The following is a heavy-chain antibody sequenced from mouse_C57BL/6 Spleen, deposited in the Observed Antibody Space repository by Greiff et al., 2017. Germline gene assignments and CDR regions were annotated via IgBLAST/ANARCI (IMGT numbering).Heavy chain of an antibody. CDR1: GFTFSSYG. J-gene: IGHJ1*03. V-gene: IGHV5-6*02. Sequence: DVMLVESGGDLVKPGGSLKLSCAASGFTFSSYGMSWVRQTPDKRLEWVATISSGGSYTYYPDSVKGRFTISRDNAKNTLYLQRSSLKSEDTAMYYCARQGGYGSSYWYFDVWGTGTTVTVSS. CDR2: ISSGGSYT. CDR3: ARQGGYGSSYWYFDV. D-gene: IGHD1-1*01.